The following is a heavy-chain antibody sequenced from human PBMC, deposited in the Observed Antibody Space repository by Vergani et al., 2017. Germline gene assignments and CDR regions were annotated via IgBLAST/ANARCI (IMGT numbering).Heavy chain of an antibody. CDR3: ASVRLGGSGIAVAGMDV. Sequence: QVQLVQSGAEVKKPGASVKVSCKASGYTFTAYYMHWVRQAPGQGLECIGWINPNSGGTNYAQKFQGRVTMTMDTSISTAYMELSRLRSDDTAGYYCASVRLGGSGIAVAGMDVWGRGTTVTVSS. D-gene: IGHD6-19*01. CDR2: INPNSGGT. J-gene: IGHJ6*02. CDR1: GYTFTAYY. V-gene: IGHV1-2*02.